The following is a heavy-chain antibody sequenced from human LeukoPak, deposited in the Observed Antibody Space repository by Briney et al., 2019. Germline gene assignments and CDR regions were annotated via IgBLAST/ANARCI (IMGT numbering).Heavy chain of an antibody. V-gene: IGHV3-23*01. CDR2: ISGSGGST. J-gene: IGHJ4*02. CDR1: GFTFSSYA. D-gene: IGHD3-16*01. CDR3: AKDGTVTPVWGWYFDY. Sequence: PGGFLRLSCAASGFTFSSYAMSWVRQAPGKGLEWVSAISGSGGSTYYADSVKGRFTISRDNSKNTLYLQMNSLRAEDTAVYYCAKDGTVTPVWGWYFDYWGQGTLVTVSS.